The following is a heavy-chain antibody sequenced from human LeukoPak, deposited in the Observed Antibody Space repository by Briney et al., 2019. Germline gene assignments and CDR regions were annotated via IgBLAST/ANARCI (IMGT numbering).Heavy chain of an antibody. D-gene: IGHD3-10*02. J-gene: IGHJ6*04. CDR1: GFTFSSYD. Sequence: GGSLRLSCAASGFTFSSYDMNWVRQAPGKGLEWVAFISSSGYPINYADSVKGRFTISRDNSKNTLYLQMNSLRAEDTAVYYCAELGITMIGGVWGKGTTVTISS. CDR2: ISSSGYPI. CDR3: AELGITMIGGV. V-gene: IGHV3-48*03.